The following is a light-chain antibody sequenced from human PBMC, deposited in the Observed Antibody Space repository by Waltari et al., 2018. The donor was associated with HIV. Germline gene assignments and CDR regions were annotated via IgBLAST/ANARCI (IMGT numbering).Light chain of an antibody. Sequence: QSVLTQPPSVSGAPGQRVTISCTGSSSNIGAGNDVHWYQLLPGTAPKLLIYANRHRPSGVPDRFSGSKSGTSASLAITGLQAEDEADYFCQSFDSSLSGSRVFGGGTKLTVL. CDR3: QSFDSSLSGSRV. V-gene: IGLV1-40*01. CDR2: ANR. CDR1: SSNIGAGND. J-gene: IGLJ3*02.